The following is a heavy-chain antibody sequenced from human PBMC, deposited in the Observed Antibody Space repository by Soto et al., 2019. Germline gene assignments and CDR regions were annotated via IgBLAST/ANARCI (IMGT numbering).Heavy chain of an antibody. CDR2: ISGGDGDT. J-gene: IGHJ2*01. D-gene: IGHD3-10*01. V-gene: IGHV3-23*01. Sequence: EVHLLESGGGLVKPGGSLRLSCAASGFTFTNYAMTWVRQAPGKGLEWVSSISGGDGDTSYADSVKGRFTISRDNSENTMFLQMNSLRPDDTAVYYCAKDRFTSTVRKYWFFELWGRGTLVTVSS. CDR3: AKDRFTSTVRKYWFFEL. CDR1: GFTFTNYA.